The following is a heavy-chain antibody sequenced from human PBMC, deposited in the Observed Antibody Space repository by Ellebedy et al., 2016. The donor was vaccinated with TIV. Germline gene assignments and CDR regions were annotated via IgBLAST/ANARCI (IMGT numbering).Heavy chain of an antibody. J-gene: IGHJ6*02. Sequence: GESLKISCKGSGYSFTSYWIGWVRQMPGKGLEWMGIIYPGDSDTRYSPSFQGQVTISADKSISTAYLQWSSLKASDTAMYYCARPVRGDYGNYGMDVWGQGTTVTVSS. CDR3: ARPVRGDYGNYGMDV. CDR2: IYPGDSDT. D-gene: IGHD4-17*01. CDR1: GYSFTSYW. V-gene: IGHV5-51*01.